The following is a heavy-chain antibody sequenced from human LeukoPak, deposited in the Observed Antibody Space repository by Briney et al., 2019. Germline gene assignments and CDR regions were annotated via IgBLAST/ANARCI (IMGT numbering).Heavy chain of an antibody. J-gene: IGHJ4*02. CDR3: ARDPGSHNSSGWYDY. V-gene: IGHV3-11*01. CDR1: GFTFSDYY. D-gene: IGHD6-19*01. Sequence: GVSLRLSCTASGFTFSDYYMTWIRQAPGKGLECISYISYSASTIYYADSVRGRFTISRDNAKNSLYLQMNSLRAEDTALYYCARDPGSHNSSGWYDYWGQGTLVTVSS. CDR2: ISYSASTI.